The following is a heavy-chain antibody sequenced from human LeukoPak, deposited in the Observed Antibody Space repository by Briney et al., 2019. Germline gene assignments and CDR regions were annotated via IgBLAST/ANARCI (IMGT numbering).Heavy chain of an antibody. CDR2: IIPIFGTS. D-gene: IGHD5-18*01. V-gene: IGHV1-69*13. CDR1: GGTFSSYA. J-gene: IGHJ4*02. Sequence: SVKVSCKASGGTFSSYAINWVRQAPGQGLEWMGGIIPIFGTSNYAHKFQGRVTITADESTSTVYMELSSLRSDDTAIYYCAFEGYNYGYNWGQGTLVTVSS. CDR3: AFEGYNYGYN.